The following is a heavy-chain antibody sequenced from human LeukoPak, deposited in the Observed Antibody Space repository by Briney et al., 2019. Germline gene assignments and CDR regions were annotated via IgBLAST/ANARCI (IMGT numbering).Heavy chain of an antibody. CDR2: ISYDGSDK. D-gene: IGHD1-26*01. V-gene: IGHV3-30*04. J-gene: IGHJ6*03. Sequence: GGSLRLSCAASGFTFNSYAMHWVRQAPGKGLEWVAVISYDGSDKYYSDSVKGRFTISRDNAKSSLYLQMNSLRAEDTAVYYCARDPYSGSYGDYYYYYMDVWGKGTTVTISS. CDR3: ARDPYSGSYGDYYYYYMDV. CDR1: GFTFNSYA.